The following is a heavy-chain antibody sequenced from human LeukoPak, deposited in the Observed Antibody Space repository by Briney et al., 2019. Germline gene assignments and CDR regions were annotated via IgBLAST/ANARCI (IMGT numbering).Heavy chain of an antibody. CDR1: GGSISSYY. Sequence: SETLSLTCTVSGGSISSYYWSWIRQPPGKGLEWIGYIYYSGSTNYNPSLKSRVTISVDTSKNQFSLKLSSVTAADTAVYYCARDTRIAATRGYYHYGMDAWGQGTTVTVSS. V-gene: IGHV4-59*01. CDR2: IYYSGST. CDR3: ARDTRIAATRGYYHYGMDA. J-gene: IGHJ6*02. D-gene: IGHD6-13*01.